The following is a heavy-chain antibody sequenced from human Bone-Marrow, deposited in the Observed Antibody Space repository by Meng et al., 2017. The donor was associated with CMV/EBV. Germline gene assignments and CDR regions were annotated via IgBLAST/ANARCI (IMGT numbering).Heavy chain of an antibody. CDR1: GYTFTGYY. CDR2: INPNSGGA. J-gene: IGHJ4*02. D-gene: IGHD2-21*01. V-gene: IGHV1-2*02. CDR3: ARDQQTSLAY. Sequence: ASVKVSCKASGYTFTGYYMHWVRQAPGQGLEWMGWINPNSGGANYAQKFQGRVTMNRDTSIRTVYMELSRLTFDDTAVYYCARDQQTSLAYWGQGTLVTVSS.